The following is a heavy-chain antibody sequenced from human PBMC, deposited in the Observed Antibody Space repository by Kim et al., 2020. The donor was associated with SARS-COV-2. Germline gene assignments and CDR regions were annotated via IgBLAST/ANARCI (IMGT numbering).Heavy chain of an antibody. CDR3: ARGPPYTESYWDAFDI. V-gene: IGHV3-73*01. J-gene: IGHJ3*02. CDR1: RFTFSDSA. Sequence: GGSLRLSCAASRFTFSDSAMHWVRQASGKGLEWVGRIRSKANSYATVYAASVKGRFTISRDVSKNTAYLQMNSLKTEDTAVYYCARGPPYTESYWDAFDIWGQGTKVTVSS. D-gene: IGHD1-26*01. CDR2: IRSKANSYAT.